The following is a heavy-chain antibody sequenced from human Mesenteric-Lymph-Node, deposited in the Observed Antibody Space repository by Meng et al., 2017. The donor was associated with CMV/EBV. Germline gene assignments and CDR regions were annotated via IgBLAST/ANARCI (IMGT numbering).Heavy chain of an antibody. J-gene: IGHJ4*02. CDR1: GGSISSYY. CDR3: ARGSSSWYDGAYYFDY. V-gene: IGHV4-4*07. Sequence: SETLSLTCTVSGGSISSYYWSWIRQPAGKGLEWIGRIYTSGSTNYNPSLKSRVTMSVDTSKNQFSLKLSSVTAADTAVYYCARGSSSWYDGAYYFDYWGQGTLVTVSS. D-gene: IGHD6-13*01. CDR2: IYTSGST.